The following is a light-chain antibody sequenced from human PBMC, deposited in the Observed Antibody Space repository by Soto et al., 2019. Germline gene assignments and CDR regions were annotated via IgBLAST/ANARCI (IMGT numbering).Light chain of an antibody. CDR2: DVS. Sequence: EIVLTQSPGTLSLSPGERAALSCRASRSLSSTSLAWYQQRPGQAPRLLIYDVSSRATGIPDRFSGSGSGTDFILTINRLEPDDFAVYYCQQYGSSPRTFGQGTKV. V-gene: IGKV3-20*01. CDR3: QQYGSSPRT. J-gene: IGKJ1*01. CDR1: RSLSSTS.